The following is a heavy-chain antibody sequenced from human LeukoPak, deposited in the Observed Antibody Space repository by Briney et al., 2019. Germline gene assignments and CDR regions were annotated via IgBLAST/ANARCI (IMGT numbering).Heavy chain of an antibody. D-gene: IGHD3-9*01. CDR3: AGAGPYYDILTGYQIDY. CDR2: IYYSGTT. CDR1: GGSISSSSYY. Sequence: PSETLSLTCTVSGGSISSSSYYWGWIRQPPGKGLEWIGSIYYSGTTNCNPSLKSRVTLSVDTSKNQFSLKLSSVTAADTAVYYCAGAGPYYDILTGYQIDYWGQGTLVTVSS. V-gene: IGHV4-39*07. J-gene: IGHJ4*02.